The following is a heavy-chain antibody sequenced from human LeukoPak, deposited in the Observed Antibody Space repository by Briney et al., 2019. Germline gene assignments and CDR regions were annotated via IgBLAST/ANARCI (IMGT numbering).Heavy chain of an antibody. D-gene: IGHD5-12*01. V-gene: IGHV3-11*01. CDR1: GFTFSDYY. CDR3: ARVNSGYAPDAFDI. Sequence: GGSLRLSCAASGFTFSDYYMSWIRQAPGKGLEWVSYISSSGSTIYYADSVKGRFTISRDNAKNSLYLQMNSLRAEDTAVYYCARVNSGYAPDAFDIWGQGTMVTVSS. CDR2: ISSSGSTI. J-gene: IGHJ3*02.